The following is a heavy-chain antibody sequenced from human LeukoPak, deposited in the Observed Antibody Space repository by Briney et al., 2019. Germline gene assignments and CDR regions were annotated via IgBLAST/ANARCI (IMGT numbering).Heavy chain of an antibody. Sequence: GGSVRLSCVVSGFTVSSNYMSWVRQAPGRGLQWVSVLYSGGSTYYADSVKGRFTISRDNSKNTLYLQMNSLRAEDTAVYYCARDLTGDAYFDYWGQGTLVTVSS. D-gene: IGHD7-27*01. J-gene: IGHJ4*02. CDR3: ARDLTGDAYFDY. CDR1: GFTVSSNY. CDR2: LYSGGST. V-gene: IGHV3-66*01.